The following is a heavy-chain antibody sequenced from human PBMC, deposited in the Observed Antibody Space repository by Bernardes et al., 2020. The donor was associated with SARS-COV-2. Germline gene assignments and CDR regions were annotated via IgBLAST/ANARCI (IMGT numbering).Heavy chain of an antibody. CDR3: ATDSISGIVIMAWVY. Sequence: ASLKDSCKVSGNSLTAASIYWVRQAPGKGLEWMGSFDPQYGDPIYAQKFQGRITMTEDTSTDTAYMELSGLRSEDTAVYYCATDSISGIVIMAWVYWGQGTLVTVSS. J-gene: IGHJ4*02. V-gene: IGHV1-24*01. CDR2: FDPQYGDP. CDR1: GNSLTAAS. D-gene: IGHD3-3*01.